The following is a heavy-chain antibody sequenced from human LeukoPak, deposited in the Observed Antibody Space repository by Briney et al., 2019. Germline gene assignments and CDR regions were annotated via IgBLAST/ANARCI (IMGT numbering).Heavy chain of an antibody. J-gene: IGHJ5*02. CDR3: ARDRLAGALGS. Sequence: GASVRVSCKTSGYTFTNFGISWVRQAPGQGLEWMGWISTYNGNTNYAQKLQGRVTMTTDTSTSTAYMELRSLRSDDTAVYYCARDRLAGALGSWGPGTLVTVSS. CDR1: GYTFTNFG. D-gene: IGHD6-19*01. CDR2: ISTYNGNT. V-gene: IGHV1-18*01.